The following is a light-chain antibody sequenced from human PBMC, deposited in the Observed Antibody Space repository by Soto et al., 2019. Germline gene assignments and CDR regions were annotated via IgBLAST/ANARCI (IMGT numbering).Light chain of an antibody. J-gene: IGKJ2*01. V-gene: IGKV1-5*03. CDR2: KAS. Sequence: DIQMTQSPSTLSASVGDRVTITCRASQSISSWLAWYQQKPGKAPKVLIYKASSLESGVPSRFSGSGSGTEFTLTISSLHPDDLATYYCQQYHSLNTFGQWTKLEI. CDR1: QSISSW. CDR3: QQYHSLNT.